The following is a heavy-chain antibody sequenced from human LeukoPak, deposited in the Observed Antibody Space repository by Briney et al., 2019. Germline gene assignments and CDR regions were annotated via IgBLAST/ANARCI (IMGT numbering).Heavy chain of an antibody. Sequence: GGSLRLSCAASGFTFSSHAMHWVRQAPDKGLEWVAFIRYDGSRKYYADSVKGRFTISRDNSKNTLYLQMNSLRAEDTAMYYCAKVSLNMVNDAFDIWGQGTMVSVSS. D-gene: IGHD4/OR15-4a*01. CDR1: GFTFSSHA. CDR3: AKVSLNMVNDAFDI. CDR2: IRYDGSRK. V-gene: IGHV3-30*02. J-gene: IGHJ3*02.